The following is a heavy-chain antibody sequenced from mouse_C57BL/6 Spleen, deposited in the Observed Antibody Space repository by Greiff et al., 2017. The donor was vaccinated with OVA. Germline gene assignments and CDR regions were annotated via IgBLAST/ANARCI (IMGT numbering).Heavy chain of an antibody. J-gene: IGHJ1*03. Sequence: VQLKESGPELVKPGASVKMSCKASGYTFTDYNMHWVKQSPGKSLAWIGYINPNNGGTSYNQKFKGKATLTVNKSSSTAYMELRSLTSEDSAVDYGAIGDLRNWYFGVWGTGTTVTVSS. D-gene: IGHD1-1*01. V-gene: IGHV1-22*01. CDR1: GYTFTDYN. CDR3: AIGDLRNWYFGV. CDR2: INPNNGGT.